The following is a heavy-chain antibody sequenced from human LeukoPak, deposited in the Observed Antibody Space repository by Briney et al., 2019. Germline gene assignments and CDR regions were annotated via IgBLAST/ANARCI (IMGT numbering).Heavy chain of an antibody. CDR1: GFTFSSYS. Sequence: PGGSLRLSCAASGFTFSSYSMNWVRQAPGKGLEWVSYISSSSSTIYYADSVKGRFTISRDNAKNSLYLQMNSLRAEDTAVYYCARSIAVAGTGYFQHWGQGTLVTVSS. CDR2: ISSSSSTI. J-gene: IGHJ1*01. V-gene: IGHV3-48*01. D-gene: IGHD6-19*01. CDR3: ARSIAVAGTGYFQH.